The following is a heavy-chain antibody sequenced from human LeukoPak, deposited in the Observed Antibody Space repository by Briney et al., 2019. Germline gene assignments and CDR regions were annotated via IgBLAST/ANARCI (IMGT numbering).Heavy chain of an antibody. CDR2: IAYDGSRD. Sequence: PGGSLRLSCAASGFTFSSYAMTWVRQAPGKGLEWVAVIAYDGSRDYYADSVKGRFTVPRDNSKNTLYLQMNSLRAEDTAVYYCAKGSDFWRFNWFDPWGQGTLVTVSS. CDR1: GFTFSSYA. CDR3: AKGSDFWRFNWFDP. D-gene: IGHD3-3*01. J-gene: IGHJ5*02. V-gene: IGHV3-30-3*01.